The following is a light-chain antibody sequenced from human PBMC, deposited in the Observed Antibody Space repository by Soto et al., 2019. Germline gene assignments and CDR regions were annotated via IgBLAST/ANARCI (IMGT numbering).Light chain of an antibody. V-gene: IGLV2-8*01. CDR1: SSDVGGYNY. Sequence: QSALTQPPSASGSPGQSVTISCTGTSSDVGGYNYVSWYQQHPGKAPKLMIYEVTKRPSGVPDRFSGSKSGNTASLTVSGLQAEDEADYDCSSYAGSNNLYVVFGGGTKLTVL. CDR3: SSYAGSNNLYVV. J-gene: IGLJ2*01. CDR2: EVT.